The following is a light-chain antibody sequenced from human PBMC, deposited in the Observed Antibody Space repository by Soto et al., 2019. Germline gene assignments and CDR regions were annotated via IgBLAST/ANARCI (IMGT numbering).Light chain of an antibody. CDR2: EVN. CDR1: SSYIGAYDY. CDR3: CSFTTTRTPV. Sequence: QSGLTQPASLSGSPGQSITISFTGTSSYIGAYDYVSWFQQHPGKAPKLMISEVNNRPSGVSNRFSGSKSGNTAYLTISGLQVEDEAEYFCCSFTTTRTPVFGTG. J-gene: IGLJ1*01. V-gene: IGLV2-14*01.